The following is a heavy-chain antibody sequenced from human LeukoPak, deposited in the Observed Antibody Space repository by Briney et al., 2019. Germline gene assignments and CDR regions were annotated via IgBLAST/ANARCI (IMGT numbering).Heavy chain of an antibody. D-gene: IGHD1-26*01. Sequence: SETLSLTRTVSGGSISSYYWSWIRQPAGKGLEWIGRIYTSGSTNYNPSLKSRVTMSVDTSKNQFSLKLSSVTAADTAVYYCARDVVGATFDAFDIWGQGTMVTVSS. V-gene: IGHV4-4*07. CDR1: GGSISSYY. CDR3: ARDVVGATFDAFDI. J-gene: IGHJ3*02. CDR2: IYTSGST.